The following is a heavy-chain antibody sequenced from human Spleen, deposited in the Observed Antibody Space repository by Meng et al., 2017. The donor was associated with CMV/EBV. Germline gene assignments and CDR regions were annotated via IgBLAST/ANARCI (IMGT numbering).Heavy chain of an antibody. Sequence: SETLSLTCTVSGGSISTYYWSWIRQPPGKGLEWIGYISYSGRTNYNPSLKRRVAMSVDASKNQFSLNLTSVTAADTAVYYCARDLNRGAAYFGWFDPWGQGTLVTVSS. D-gene: IGHD2/OR15-2a*01. CDR1: GGSISTYY. J-gene: IGHJ5*02. CDR2: ISYSGRT. V-gene: IGHV4-59*01. CDR3: ARDLNRGAAYFGWFDP.